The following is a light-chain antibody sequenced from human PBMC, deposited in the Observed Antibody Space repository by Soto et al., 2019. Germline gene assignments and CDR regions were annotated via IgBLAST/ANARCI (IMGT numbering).Light chain of an antibody. J-gene: IGLJ1*01. CDR3: SSFRSGTTL. CDR2: EVS. V-gene: IGLV2-14*01. CDR1: SSDIGGYNF. Sequence: QSVLTQPASVSGSPGQSITISCTGTSSDIGGYNFVSWYHQHPGKAPKLMIYEVSNRPSGVSDRSSGSKSGNTASLTISGLQAEDEADYYCSSFRSGTTLFGTGTKVTVL.